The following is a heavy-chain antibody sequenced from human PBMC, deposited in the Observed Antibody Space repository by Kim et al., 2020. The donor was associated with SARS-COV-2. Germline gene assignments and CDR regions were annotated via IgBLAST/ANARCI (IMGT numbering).Heavy chain of an antibody. D-gene: IGHD5-12*01. CDR3: ARGTCVGGGWGYVSR. Sequence: ASVKVSCKASGYTLTSFPIQWVRQAPGQGLEWVGIINPSSGSTTYAQKFEGRVTMTRDTSTGTAYMELSSLRSEDTAVYYCARGTCVGGGWGYVSRWGQ. CDR1: GYTLTSFP. J-gene: IGHJ1*01. V-gene: IGHV1-46*03. CDR2: INPSSGST.